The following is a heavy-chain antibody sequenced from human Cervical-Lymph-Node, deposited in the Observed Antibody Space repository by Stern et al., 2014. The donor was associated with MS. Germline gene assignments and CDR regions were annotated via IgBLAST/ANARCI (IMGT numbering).Heavy chain of an antibody. CDR2: INLSDGAT. CDR1: GYTFIDYY. Sequence: QVQLVQSGAEVKKPGASVTVSCRTSGYTFIDYYIHWVRQAPGQGLEWMGIINLSDGATTYAEKFQGRVTMTRDTSTNTAYMQLGSLTSEDTAVFFCAREGADNDAFDVWGQGRMVTVSS. CDR3: AREGADNDAFDV. V-gene: IGHV1-46*03. J-gene: IGHJ3*01. D-gene: IGHD1-26*01.